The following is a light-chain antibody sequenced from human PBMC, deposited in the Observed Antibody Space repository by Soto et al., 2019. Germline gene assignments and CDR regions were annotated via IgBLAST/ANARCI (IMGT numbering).Light chain of an antibody. V-gene: IGLV1-44*01. CDR1: SSNIGSNP. Sequence: QSVLTQPPSASGTPGQRVTISCSGSSSNIGSNPVNWYQQLPGTAPKLLIYSNNQRPSGVPDRFSGSKSGTSASLPISALQSEDEADYYCAAWDSSLNAHLLFGGGTKVTVL. CDR3: AAWDSSLNAHLL. J-gene: IGLJ2*01. CDR2: SNN.